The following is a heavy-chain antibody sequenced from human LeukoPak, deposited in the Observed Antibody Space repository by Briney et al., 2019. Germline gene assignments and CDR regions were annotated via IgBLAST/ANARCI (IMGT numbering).Heavy chain of an antibody. CDR3: ARVDSSGPIGY. J-gene: IGHJ4*02. CDR2: IYHSGST. Sequence: SETLSLTCTVSVYSISSGYYWGWIRQPPGKGLEWIGSIYHSGSTYYNPSLKSRVTISVDTSKNQFSMKLSSVTAADTAVYYCARVDSSGPIGYWGQRTLVTVSS. D-gene: IGHD3-22*01. CDR1: VYSISSGYY. V-gene: IGHV4-38-2*02.